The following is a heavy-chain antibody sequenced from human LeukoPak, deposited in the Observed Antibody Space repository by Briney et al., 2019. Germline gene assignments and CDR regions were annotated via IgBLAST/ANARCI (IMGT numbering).Heavy chain of an antibody. CDR3: ARDLAFSRLDY. V-gene: IGHV3-33*01. CDR1: GFTFSSYG. D-gene: IGHD2/OR15-2a*01. Sequence: PGRSLRLSCAASGFTFSSYGMHWVRQAPGKGLEWVAVIWYDGSNKYYADSVKGRFTISRDNSKNTLYLQMNSLRAEDTVVYYCARDLAFSRLDYWGQGVLVTVSS. J-gene: IGHJ4*02. CDR2: IWYDGSNK.